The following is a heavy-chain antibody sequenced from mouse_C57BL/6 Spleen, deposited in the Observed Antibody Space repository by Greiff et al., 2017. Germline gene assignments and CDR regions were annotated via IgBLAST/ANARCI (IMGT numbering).Heavy chain of an antibody. J-gene: IGHJ3*01. CDR1: GYTFTSYW. D-gene: IGHD3-1*01. V-gene: IGHV1-52*01. CDR2: IDPSDSET. CDR3: ASSGGTAKAIRTYGPFAY. Sequence: QVQLQQPGAELVRPGSSVKLSCKASGYTFTSYWMHWVKQRPIQGLEWIGNIDPSDSETHYNQKFKDKATLTVDKSSSTAYMHLSSLTSEDSAVYYGASSGGTAKAIRTYGPFAYWGQGTLVTVSA.